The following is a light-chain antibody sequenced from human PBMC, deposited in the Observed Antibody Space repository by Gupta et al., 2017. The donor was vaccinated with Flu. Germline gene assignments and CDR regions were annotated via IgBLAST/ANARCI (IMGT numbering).Light chain of an antibody. Sequence: NCMTSQPILYSSNNRNSVAWYQQKPGQPPRLLIYWTSTRESGVPDRFSGSGSGTSFTLTINSLQVEDVAVYFCQQHYTTPYTFGQGTKLEIK. CDR1: QPILYSSNNRNS. J-gene: IGKJ2*01. CDR2: WTS. CDR3: QQHYTTPYT. V-gene: IGKV4-1*01.